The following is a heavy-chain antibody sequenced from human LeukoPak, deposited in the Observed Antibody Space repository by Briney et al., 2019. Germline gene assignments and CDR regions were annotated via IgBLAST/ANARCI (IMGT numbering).Heavy chain of an antibody. J-gene: IGHJ4*02. Sequence: GGSLRLSCAASGFTFSSYWMSWVRQAPGKGLEWVANIKQDGSEKYYVDSVKGRFTISRDNAKNSLYLQMNSLRAEDTAVYYCARSPGQWLSDYFDYWGQGTLVTVSS. CDR3: ARSPGQWLSDYFDY. CDR1: GFTFSSYW. D-gene: IGHD6-19*01. V-gene: IGHV3-7*01. CDR2: IKQDGSEK.